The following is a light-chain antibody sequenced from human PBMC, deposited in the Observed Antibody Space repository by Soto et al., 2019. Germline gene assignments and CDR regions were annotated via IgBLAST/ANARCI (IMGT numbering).Light chain of an antibody. J-gene: IGKJ4*01. CDR3: QQSHSTRLT. CDR1: QTIDTH. Sequence: DIQMTQSPSSLSASLGNRVTIRCRASQTIDTHLNWYQQKPGKAPNLLISSASNLQSGVPSRFSGSGSGTDFALTIISLQPEDFATYYCQQSHSTRLTFGGGTKLEIK. V-gene: IGKV1-39*01. CDR2: SAS.